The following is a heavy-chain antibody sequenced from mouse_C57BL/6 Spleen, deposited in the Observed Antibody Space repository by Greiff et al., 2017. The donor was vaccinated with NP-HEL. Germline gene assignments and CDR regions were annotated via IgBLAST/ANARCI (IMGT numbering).Heavy chain of an antibody. Sequence: EVHLVESGGDLVKPGGSLKLSCAASGFTFSSYGMSWVRQTPDKRLEWVATISSGGSYTYYPDSVKGRFTISRDNAKNTLYLQMSSLKSEDTAMYYCARPNSYYYVFDYWGQGTTLTGSS. CDR2: ISSGGSYT. V-gene: IGHV5-6*01. D-gene: IGHD1-1*01. J-gene: IGHJ2*01. CDR1: GFTFSSYG. CDR3: ARPNSYYYVFDY.